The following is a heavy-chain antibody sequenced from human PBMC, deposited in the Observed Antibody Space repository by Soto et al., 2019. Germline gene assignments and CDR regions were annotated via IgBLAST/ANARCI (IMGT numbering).Heavy chain of an antibody. J-gene: IGHJ4*02. Sequence: SETLSLTCTVSGGSISSYYWSWIRQAPGKGLEWIGYIYYSGSTSYNPSLKSRVTISVETSKNQFSLRLSSVTAADTAVYYCARPTPAVAFDYWGQGALVTVSS. CDR1: GGSISSYY. V-gene: IGHV4-59*08. D-gene: IGHD6-19*01. CDR2: IYYSGST. CDR3: ARPTPAVAFDY.